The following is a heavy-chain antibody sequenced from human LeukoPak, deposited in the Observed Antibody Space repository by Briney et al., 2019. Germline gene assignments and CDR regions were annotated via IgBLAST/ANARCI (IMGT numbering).Heavy chain of an antibody. D-gene: IGHD4-17*01. CDR1: GFTFSSYE. CDR2: ISSSSTYI. Sequence: PGRSLRLSCAASGFTFSSYEMNWVRQAPGKGLEWVSSISSSSTYIYYADSFKGRFTISRDNAKNSLYLQMNSLRAEDTAVYYCARDRECGDSPSGALDIWGQGTMVTVSS. J-gene: IGHJ3*02. CDR3: ARDRECGDSPSGALDI. V-gene: IGHV3-21*01.